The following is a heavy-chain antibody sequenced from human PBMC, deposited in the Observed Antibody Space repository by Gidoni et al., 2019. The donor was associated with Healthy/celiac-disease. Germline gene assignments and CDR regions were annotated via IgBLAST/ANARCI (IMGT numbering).Heavy chain of an antibody. J-gene: IGHJ4*02. CDR2: IKSKTDGGTT. Sequence: EVQLVESGGGLVKPGWSLRLSCAASGFTFSNAWMSWVRQAPGKGLEWVGRIKSKTDGGTTDYAAPVKGRFTISRDDSKNTLYLQMNSLKTEDTAVYYCTTDTQYYYDSSGYYFYFDYWGQGTLVTVSS. CDR1: GFTFSNAW. CDR3: TTDTQYYYDSSGYYFYFDY. D-gene: IGHD3-22*01. V-gene: IGHV3-15*01.